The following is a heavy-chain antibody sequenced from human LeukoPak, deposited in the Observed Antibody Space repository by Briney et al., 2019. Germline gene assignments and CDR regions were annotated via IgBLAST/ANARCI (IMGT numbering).Heavy chain of an antibody. Sequence: PSGTLSLACIVSGGSISGYYWSWIRQSSEKRLEWIAFIHYTGTTNYNPPLERRATVSVDTSKNQFSLRLRSMTAEDTAVYYCVRDRRDGYNYVDIWGQGLLVTVSS. CDR1: GGSISGYY. CDR2: IHYTGTT. J-gene: IGHJ4*02. V-gene: IGHV4-59*01. D-gene: IGHD5-24*01. CDR3: VRDRRDGYNYVDI.